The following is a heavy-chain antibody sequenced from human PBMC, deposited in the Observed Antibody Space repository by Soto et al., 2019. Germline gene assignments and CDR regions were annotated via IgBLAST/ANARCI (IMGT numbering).Heavy chain of an antibody. V-gene: IGHV1-18*01. J-gene: IGHJ4*02. Sequence: ASVKVSCKASGYTFTTYGISWVRQAPGQGLEWMGWISADSGDTNYAQKLQGRVTMSTDASTSTAYMELRSLRSDDTAVYFCARVFCSGGICYDISDYWGQGTLVTVSS. CDR3: ARVFCSGGICYDISDY. CDR1: GYTFTTYG. CDR2: ISADSGDT. D-gene: IGHD2-15*01.